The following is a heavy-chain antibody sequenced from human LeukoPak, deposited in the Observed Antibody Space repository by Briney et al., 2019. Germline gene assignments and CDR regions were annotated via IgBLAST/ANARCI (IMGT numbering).Heavy chain of an antibody. CDR1: GGSISSGGYY. CDR3: ARQRIAAAHRFDP. J-gene: IGHJ5*02. V-gene: IGHV4-30-2*01. CDR2: IYHSGST. Sequence: PSETLSLTCTVSGGSISSGGYYWSWIRQPPGKGLEWIGYIYHSGSTYYNPSLKSRVTISVDRSKNQFSLKLSSVTAADTAVYYCARQRIAAAHRFDPWGQGTLVTVSS. D-gene: IGHD6-13*01.